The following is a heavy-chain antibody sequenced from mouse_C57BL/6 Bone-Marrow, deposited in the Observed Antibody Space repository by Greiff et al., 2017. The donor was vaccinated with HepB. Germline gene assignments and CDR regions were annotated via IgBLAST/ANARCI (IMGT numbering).Heavy chain of an antibody. CDR3: ARAIYYDPLDY. CDR2: ISYDGSN. V-gene: IGHV3-6*01. J-gene: IGHJ2*01. CDR1: GYSITSGYY. Sequence: VQLQQSGPGLVKPSQSLSLTCSVTGYSITSGYYWNWIRQFPGNKLEWMGYISYDGSNNYNPSLKNRISITRDTSKNQFFLKLNSVTTEDTATYYCARAIYYDPLDYWGQGTTLTVSS. D-gene: IGHD2-4*01.